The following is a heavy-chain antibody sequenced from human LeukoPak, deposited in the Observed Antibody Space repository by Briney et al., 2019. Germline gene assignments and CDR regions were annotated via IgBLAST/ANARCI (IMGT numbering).Heavy chain of an antibody. CDR2: ISGSGGST. Sequence: PGGSLRLSCAASGFTVSSNYMSWVRQAPGKGLEWVSAISGSGGSTYYADSVKGRFTISRDNSKNTLYLQMNSLRAEDTAVYYCAKDRGNIVVVPAAMVFDYWGQGTLVTVSS. D-gene: IGHD2-2*01. J-gene: IGHJ4*02. CDR3: AKDRGNIVVVPAAMVFDY. V-gene: IGHV3-23*01. CDR1: GFTVSSNY.